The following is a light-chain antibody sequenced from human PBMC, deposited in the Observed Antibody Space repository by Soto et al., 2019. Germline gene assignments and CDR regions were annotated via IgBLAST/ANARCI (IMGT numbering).Light chain of an antibody. CDR1: QSVSSY. CDR2: EAS. CDR3: QQRNVWPPVT. Sequence: IVVPKSPGHLSLSAWERATLSWKASQSVSSYLAWYQQKPGQAPRLLLYEASNRATGVPARFSGSGSGRDFTLTISSLEPEDSAVYDCQQRNVWPPVTFGQGTRLEIK. J-gene: IGKJ5*01. V-gene: IGKV3-11*02.